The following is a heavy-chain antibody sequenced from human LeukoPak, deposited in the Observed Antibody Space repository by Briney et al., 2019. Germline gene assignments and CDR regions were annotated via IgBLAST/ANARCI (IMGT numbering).Heavy chain of an antibody. D-gene: IGHD3-10*01. CDR1: GFTFDDYG. V-gene: IGHV3-20*01. Sequence: GGSLRLSCAASGFTFDDYGMSCVRHAPGKGLEWVSGINWNGGSTVYADSVKGRFTISRDNAKNSLYLQMNSLRAEDTALYHCARVRYYGSGNPYYFDYWGQGTLVTVSS. J-gene: IGHJ4*02. CDR3: ARVRYYGSGNPYYFDY. CDR2: INWNGGST.